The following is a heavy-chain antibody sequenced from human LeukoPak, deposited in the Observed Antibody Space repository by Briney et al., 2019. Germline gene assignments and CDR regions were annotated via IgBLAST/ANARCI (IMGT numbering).Heavy chain of an antibody. CDR3: AKDWAGPGGGNYFYMDV. CDR1: GFTFDDYA. D-gene: IGHD2/OR15-2a*01. V-gene: IGHV3-43D*03. CDR2: ITWDGGST. J-gene: IGHJ6*03. Sequence: PGGSLRLSRAASGFTFDDYAMHWVRQASGKGLEWVSHITWDGGSTHYADSVEGRFTISRDNRENSLYLQMNSLRPEDTALYYRAKDWAGPGGGNYFYMDVWGKGTTVTVSS.